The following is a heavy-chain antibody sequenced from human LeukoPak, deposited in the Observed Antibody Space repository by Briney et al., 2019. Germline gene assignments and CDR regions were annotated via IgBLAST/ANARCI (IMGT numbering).Heavy chain of an antibody. J-gene: IGHJ4*02. CDR3: AGHFALLRYFDWLLPFDY. D-gene: IGHD3-9*01. CDR1: GYSISSGYY. CDR2: IYHSGST. V-gene: IGHV4-38-2*01. Sequence: SETLSLTCAVSGYSISSGYYWGWIRQPPGKGLEWIGSIYHSGSTYYNPSLKSRVTISVDTSKNQFSLKLSSVTAADTAVYYCAGHFALLRYFDWLLPFDYWGQGTLVTVSS.